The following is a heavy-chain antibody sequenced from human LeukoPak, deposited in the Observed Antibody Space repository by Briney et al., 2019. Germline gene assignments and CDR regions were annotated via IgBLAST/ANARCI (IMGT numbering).Heavy chain of an antibody. CDR3: AKPYSTITEKYYYDSSGYYYFDY. J-gene: IGHJ4*02. Sequence: GGSLRLSCAASGFTFSSYAMSWVRQAPGKGLEWVSAISGSGGSTYYADSVKGRFTISRDNSKNTLYLQMNSLRAEDTAVYYCAKPYSTITEKYYYDSSGYYYFDYWGQGTLVTVSS. V-gene: IGHV3-23*01. CDR2: ISGSGGST. D-gene: IGHD3-22*01. CDR1: GFTFSSYA.